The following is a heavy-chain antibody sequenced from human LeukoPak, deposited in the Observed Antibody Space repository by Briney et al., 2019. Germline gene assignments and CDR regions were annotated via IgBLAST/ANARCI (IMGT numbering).Heavy chain of an antibody. CDR2: ISGSGGGA. D-gene: IGHD1-26*01. V-gene: IGHV3-23*01. Sequence: GGSLRLSCAASGFTFSSYAMSWVRQAPEKGLEWVSTISGSGGGAYYADSVKGRFTISRDNSKDTMYLQMNSLRAGDTAVYYCATDRNSGKYYDYWGQGTLVTVSS. CDR1: GFTFSSYA. J-gene: IGHJ4*02. CDR3: ATDRNSGKYYDY.